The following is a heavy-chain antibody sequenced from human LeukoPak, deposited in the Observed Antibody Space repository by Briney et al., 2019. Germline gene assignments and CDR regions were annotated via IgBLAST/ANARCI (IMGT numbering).Heavy chain of an antibody. CDR2: IWYDGSNK. CDR1: GFTFSSYG. D-gene: IGHD2-15*01. CDR3: ARDSIHHCGGGTCSDY. J-gene: IGHJ4*02. Sequence: GGSLRLSCAASGFTFSSYGMHWVRQAPGKGLEWVAVIWYDGSNKYYADSVKGRFTISRDNSKNTLYLQMNSLRAEDTAVYYCARDSIHHCGGGTCSDYWGQGTLVTVSS. V-gene: IGHV3-33*01.